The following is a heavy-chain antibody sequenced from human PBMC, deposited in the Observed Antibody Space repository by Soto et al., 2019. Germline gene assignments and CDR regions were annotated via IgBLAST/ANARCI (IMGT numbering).Heavy chain of an antibody. CDR3: ARSVRGMGTSFYYYCMGV. V-gene: IGHV1-69*01. CDR2: IIPILGTA. D-gene: IGHD1-26*01. CDR1: GGTFSSYA. Sequence: QVQLVQSGAEVQKPGSSVKVSCKASGGTFSSYAISWVRQAPGQGLEWMGGIIPILGTANYAQTFPGRVTITAHECTSTDYMELSSLRSEDTDVYYCARSVRGMGTSFYYYCMGVWCQGTKLTVSS. J-gene: IGHJ6*02.